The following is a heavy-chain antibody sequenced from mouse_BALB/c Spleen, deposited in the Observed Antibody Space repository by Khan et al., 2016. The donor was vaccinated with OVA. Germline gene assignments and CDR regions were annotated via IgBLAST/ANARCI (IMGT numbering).Heavy chain of an antibody. D-gene: IGHD1-1*01. CDR2: ISYSGNT. J-gene: IGHJ2*01. CDR3: ARVYGGDFDY. Sequence: QLEESGPGLVKPSQSLSLTCTVTGYSITTDYAWNWIRQFPGNKLEWMGFISYSGNTKYNPSLKSRISISRDTSTNQFFLQLKSVTTEDTARYYCARVYGGDFDYGGQGTTLTVSS. V-gene: IGHV3-2*02. CDR1: GYSITTDYA.